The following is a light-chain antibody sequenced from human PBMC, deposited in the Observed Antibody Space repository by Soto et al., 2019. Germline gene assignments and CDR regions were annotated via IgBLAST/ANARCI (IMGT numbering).Light chain of an antibody. Sequence: EIVLTQSPGTLSLSPGERAPLSCRARQSVSSSYLAWYQQKPGQAPRLLIYGASSRATGIPDRFSGSGSGTDFTLTISRLEPEDFAVYYCQQYGSSRALTFGGGTKVDI. CDR3: QQYGSSRALT. CDR1: QSVSSSY. V-gene: IGKV3-20*01. CDR2: GAS. J-gene: IGKJ4*01.